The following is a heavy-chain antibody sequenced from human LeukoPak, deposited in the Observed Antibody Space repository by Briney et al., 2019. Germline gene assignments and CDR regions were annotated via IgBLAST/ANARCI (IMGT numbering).Heavy chain of an antibody. V-gene: IGHV1-46*01. J-gene: IGHJ3*02. CDR3: ATSTKYGSGSWGAFDI. CDR2: INPSGGST. CDR1: GYTFTSYY. Sequence: GASVKVSCKASGYTFTSYYMHWVRQAPGQGLEWMGIINPSGGSTSYAQKFQGRVTMTRDTSVSTAYMELTSLRSDDTAVYYCATSTKYGSGSWGAFDIWGQGTMVTVSS. D-gene: IGHD3-10*01.